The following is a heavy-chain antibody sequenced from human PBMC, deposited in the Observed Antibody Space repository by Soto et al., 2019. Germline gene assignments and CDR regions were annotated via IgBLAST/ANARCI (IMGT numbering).Heavy chain of an antibody. CDR3: AXGSYQLLYWDYYYGMDV. J-gene: IGHJ6*02. V-gene: IGHV1-69*13. CDR1: GGTFSSYA. D-gene: IGHD2-2*02. Sequence: SVKVSCKASGGTFSSYAISWVRQAPGQGLGWMGGIIPIFGTANYAQKFQGRVTITADESTSTAYMELSSLRSEDTAVYYCAXGSYQLLYWDYYYGMDVWGQGTTVTVSS. CDR2: IIPIFGTA.